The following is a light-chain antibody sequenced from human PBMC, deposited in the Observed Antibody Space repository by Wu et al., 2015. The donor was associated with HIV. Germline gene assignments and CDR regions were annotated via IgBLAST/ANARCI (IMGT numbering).Light chain of an antibody. V-gene: IGKV3-15*01. CDR2: GAS. Sequence: EIVMTQSPATLSVSPGERATLSCRASQSVSSNLAWYQQKPGQAPRLLIYGASTRATGIPARFSGSRSGTEFTLTISSMQSEDFAVYYCQQYNNWPPVTFGGGTKVEIK. CDR1: QSVSSN. CDR3: QQYNNWPPVT. J-gene: IGKJ4*01.